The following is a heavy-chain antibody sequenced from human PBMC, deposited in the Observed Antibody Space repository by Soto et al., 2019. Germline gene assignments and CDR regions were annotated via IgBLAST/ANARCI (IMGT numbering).Heavy chain of an antibody. CDR1: GYTFTSYA. CDR3: ARVPRPYDFWSIYYFDY. Sequence: ASVKVSCKASGYTFTSYAMHWVRQAPGQRLEWMGWINAGNGNTKYSQKFQGRVTITRDTSASTAYMELSSLRSEDTAVYYCARVPRPYDFWSIYYFDYWGQGTLVTVSS. V-gene: IGHV1-3*01. J-gene: IGHJ4*02. D-gene: IGHD3-3*01. CDR2: INAGNGNT.